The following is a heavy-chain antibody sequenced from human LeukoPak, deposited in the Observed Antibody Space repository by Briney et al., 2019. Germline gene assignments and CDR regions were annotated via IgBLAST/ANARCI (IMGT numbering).Heavy chain of an antibody. CDR1: GFTFSSYN. D-gene: IGHD2-2*01. V-gene: IGHV3-48*01. CDR2: ISYSSRAR. CDR3: ARAYCSSTSCFG. Sequence: PGGSLRLSCAASGFTFSSYNMNWVRQAPRKGLEWVSSISYSSRARYYADSVKGRFTISRGNFKDSLYLQMDSLRAEDTAVYYCARAYCSSTSCFGWGQGTLVTVSS. J-gene: IGHJ4*02.